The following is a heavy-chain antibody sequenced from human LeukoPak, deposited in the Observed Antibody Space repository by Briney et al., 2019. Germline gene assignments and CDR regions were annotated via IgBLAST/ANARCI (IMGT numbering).Heavy chain of an antibody. D-gene: IGHD3/OR15-3a*01. CDR1: GFTFVTSG. CDR3: AKGTGYYPTHYFDH. J-gene: IGHJ4*02. V-gene: IGHV3-30*02. CDR2: IRSDGIDK. Sequence: GGSLRLSCAAAGFTFVTSGMHWVRQAPGKGLEWVAFIRSDGIDKYYADSVRGRFTISRDNSKNTLYPQMNSLRPEDTAVYYCAKGTGYYPTHYFDHWGQGTLVTVSS.